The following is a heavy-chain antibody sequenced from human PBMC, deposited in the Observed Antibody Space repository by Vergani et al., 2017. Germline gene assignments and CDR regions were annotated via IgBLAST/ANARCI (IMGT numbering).Heavy chain of an antibody. J-gene: IGHJ4*02. CDR1: GFTFDDYA. V-gene: IGHV3-9*01. D-gene: IGHD2-15*01. CDR2: ISWNSGSI. Sequence: EVQLVESGGGLVQPGRSLRLSCAASGFTFDDYAMHWVRQAPGKGLEWVSGISWNSGSIGYADSVKGRFTISRDNAKNSLYLQMNSLRAEDTALYYCAKETVVAATMMDYWGQGTLVTVSS. CDR3: AKETVVAATMMDY.